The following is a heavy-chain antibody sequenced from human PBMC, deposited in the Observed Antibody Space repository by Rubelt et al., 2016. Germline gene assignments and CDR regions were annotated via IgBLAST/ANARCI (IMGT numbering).Heavy chain of an antibody. V-gene: IGHV3-23*01. Sequence: GSGGSTFYADSVKGRFTISRDNSKNTLYLLMNSLRAEDTAVYYCANSPRGYCTNGVCPPDYFDYWGQGTLVTVSS. CDR2: GSGGST. CDR3: ANSPRGYCTNGVCPPDYFDY. J-gene: IGHJ4*02. D-gene: IGHD2-8*01.